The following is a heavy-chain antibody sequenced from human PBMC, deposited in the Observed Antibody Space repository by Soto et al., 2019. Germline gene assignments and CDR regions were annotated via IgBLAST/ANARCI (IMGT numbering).Heavy chain of an antibody. J-gene: IGHJ6*02. CDR2: TYYRSKWYY. Sequence: SQTLSLTCAISGDNVSSNSAAWNWIRQSPSRGLEWLGRTYYRSKWYYDYATSVKSRITINADTSKNQFSLQLNSVTPEDTAVYSCARLLAGVDYGMDVWGQGTKVTVSS. V-gene: IGHV6-1*01. CDR1: GDNVSSNSAA. D-gene: IGHD1-26*01. CDR3: ARLLAGVDYGMDV.